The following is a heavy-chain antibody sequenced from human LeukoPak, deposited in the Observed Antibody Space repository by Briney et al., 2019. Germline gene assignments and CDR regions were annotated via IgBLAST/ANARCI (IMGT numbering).Heavy chain of an antibody. Sequence: QPGGSLRLSCAASGFTFSSYAMSWVRQAPGKGLEWVSAISGSGGSSPYADSVKGRFTISRDNSKNTLYLQMNRLRAEDTAVYYCAKGYCAGSTCYARFDTWGQGTLVTVSS. J-gene: IGHJ4*02. D-gene: IGHD2-2*01. V-gene: IGHV3-23*01. CDR3: AKGYCAGSTCYARFDT. CDR2: ISGSGGSS. CDR1: GFTFSSYA.